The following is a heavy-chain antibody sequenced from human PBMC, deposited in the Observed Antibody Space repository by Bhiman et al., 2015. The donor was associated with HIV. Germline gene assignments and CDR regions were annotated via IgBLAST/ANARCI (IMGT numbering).Heavy chain of an antibody. CDR2: IYADGST. CDR3: ARDPFQSWGD. Sequence: EVQLVESGGGLVKPGGSLRLSCVASGFTFSRYTMNWVRQAPGKGLEWVAVIYADGSTFFADSVKDRFAISTDSSRNTVSLQMNSLRAEDTAVYYCARDPFQSWGDWGQGTLVTVSS. J-gene: IGHJ4*02. CDR1: GFTFSRYT. V-gene: IGHV3-66*01. D-gene: IGHD3-16*01.